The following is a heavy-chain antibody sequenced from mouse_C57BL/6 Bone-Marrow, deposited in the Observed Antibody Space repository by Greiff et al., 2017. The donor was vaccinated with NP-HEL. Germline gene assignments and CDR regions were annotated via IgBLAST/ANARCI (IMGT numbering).Heavy chain of an antibody. V-gene: IGHV7-3*01. CDR3: ARDYPYARDY. D-gene: IGHD5-5*01. J-gene: IGHJ4*01. CDR2: IRNKANGYTT. Sequence: EVQVVESGGGLVQPGGSLSLSCAASGFTFTDYYMSWVRQPPGTALEWLGFIRNKANGYTTEYSASVKGRFTISRDNSQSILYLQMNALRAEDSATYYCARDYPYARDYGGQGTSVTVSS. CDR1: GFTFTDYY.